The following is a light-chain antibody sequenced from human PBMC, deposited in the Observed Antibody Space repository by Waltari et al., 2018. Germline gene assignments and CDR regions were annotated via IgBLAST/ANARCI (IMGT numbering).Light chain of an antibody. CDR1: QSISSW. V-gene: IGKV1-5*03. CDR3: QQYSAYSWT. J-gene: IGKJ1*01. Sequence: DIQMTQSPSTLSASVGDRVTITCRASQSISSWLAWYQQKPGKAPKLLIYRASTLESGVPSRFSGSGSGTDFTLTLSSLQPDDSATYYCQQYSAYSWTFGQGTKVEIK. CDR2: RAS.